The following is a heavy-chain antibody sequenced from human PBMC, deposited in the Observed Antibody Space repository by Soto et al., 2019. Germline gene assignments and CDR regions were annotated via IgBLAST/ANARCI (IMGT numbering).Heavy chain of an antibody. D-gene: IGHD5-12*01. J-gene: IGHJ4*02. CDR3: ARDRSRGYGRFDY. Sequence: PSETLSLTCTVSGDSISSGGYYWSWIRQHPGKGLEWIGYIYYGGSTYNNPSLKGRPTISVDTSKNQFSPKVTSVTAADTAVYFCARDRSRGYGRFDYWGQGTLVTVSS. CDR2: IYYGGST. CDR1: GDSISSGGYY. V-gene: IGHV4-31*03.